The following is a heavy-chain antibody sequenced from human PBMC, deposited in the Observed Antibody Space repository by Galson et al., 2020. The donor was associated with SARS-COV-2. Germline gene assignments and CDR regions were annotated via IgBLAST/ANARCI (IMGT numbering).Heavy chain of an antibody. CDR1: GYTFTGYY. Sequence: ASVKVSCKASGYTFTGYYMHWVRQAPGQGLEWMGWINPNSGGTNYAQKFQGWVTMTRDTSISTAYMELSRLRSDDTAVYYCARGRSGSSQGGYYFDYWGQGTLVTVSS. CDR2: INPNSGGT. CDR3: ARGRSGSSQGGYYFDY. V-gene: IGHV1-2*04. J-gene: IGHJ4*02. D-gene: IGHD1-26*01.